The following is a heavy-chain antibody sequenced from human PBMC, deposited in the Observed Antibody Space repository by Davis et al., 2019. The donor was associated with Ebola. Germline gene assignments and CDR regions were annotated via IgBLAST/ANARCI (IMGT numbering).Heavy chain of an antibody. Sequence: GESLKISCAASGFTFSSYGMHWVRQAPGKGLEWVAVIWYDGSNKYYADSVKGRFTISRDNSKNTLYLQMNSLRAEDTAVYYCARDPSATVVTHPHDYWGQGTLVTVSS. V-gene: IGHV3-33*01. CDR2: IWYDGSNK. CDR1: GFTFSSYG. D-gene: IGHD4-23*01. J-gene: IGHJ4*02. CDR3: ARDPSATVVTHPHDY.